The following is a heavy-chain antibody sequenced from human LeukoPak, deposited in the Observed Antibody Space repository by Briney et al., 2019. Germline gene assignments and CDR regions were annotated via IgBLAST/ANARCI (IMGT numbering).Heavy chain of an antibody. J-gene: IGHJ4*02. CDR2: ISSSSATI. Sequence: GSLRLSCAVSGFTFSSYSMNWVRQAPGKGLDWVSYISSSSATIYYADSVKGRFTISRDNAKNSLNLQVNSLRDEDTAVYYCARGDAAMITGGFFDYWGQGILVTVSS. CDR1: GFTFSSYS. D-gene: IGHD5-18*01. CDR3: ARGDAAMITGGFFDY. V-gene: IGHV3-48*02.